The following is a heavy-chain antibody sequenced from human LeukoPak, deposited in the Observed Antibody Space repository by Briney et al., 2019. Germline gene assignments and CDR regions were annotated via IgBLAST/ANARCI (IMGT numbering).Heavy chain of an antibody. CDR2: IYYSGST. V-gene: IGHV4-59*08. D-gene: IGHD6-19*01. CDR3: ARLPVAVAGKFFDC. J-gene: IGHJ4*02. Sequence: SETLSLTCTVSGGSISSYYWSWIRQPPGKGLEWIGYIYYSGSTNYNPSLKSRVTISVDTSKNQFSLKLSSVTAADTAVYYCARLPVAVAGKFFDCWGQGTLVTVSS. CDR1: GGSISSYY.